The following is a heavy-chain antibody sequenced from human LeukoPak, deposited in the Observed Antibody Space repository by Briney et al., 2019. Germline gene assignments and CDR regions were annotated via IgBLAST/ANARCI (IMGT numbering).Heavy chain of an antibody. CDR1: GGSISNGGYS. J-gene: IGHJ6*02. CDR3: ARGQGGRMDV. Sequence: PSETLSLTCAVPGGSISNGGYSWSWIRQPPGKGLEWIGYIYHSGGAYYHPSLKSQVTMSVDTSNNQFSLRLSSVTAADTAVYYCARGQGGRMDVWGQGTTVTVSS. CDR2: IYHSGGA. D-gene: IGHD2-15*01. V-gene: IGHV4-30-2*01.